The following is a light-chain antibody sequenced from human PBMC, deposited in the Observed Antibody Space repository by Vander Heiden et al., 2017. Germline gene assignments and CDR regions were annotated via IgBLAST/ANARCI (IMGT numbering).Light chain of an antibody. CDR3: SSYTSSSTLV. Sequence: QSALPQPASVSGSPGQSITISCPGTSSDVGGYNYVSWYQQHPGKAPKLMIYEVSNRPSGVSNRFSGSKSGNTASLTISGLKAEDEADYYCSSYTSSSTLVFGTGTKVTVL. CDR2: EVS. J-gene: IGLJ1*01. CDR1: SSDVGGYNY. V-gene: IGLV2-14*01.